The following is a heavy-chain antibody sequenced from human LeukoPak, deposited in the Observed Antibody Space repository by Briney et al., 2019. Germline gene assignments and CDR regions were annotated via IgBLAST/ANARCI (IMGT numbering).Heavy chain of an antibody. CDR2: ISGSGGTT. CDR3: ARATVTTICPTAHDY. J-gene: IGHJ4*02. Sequence: GGSLRLSCAASGFTFSSHAMTWVRQAPGKGLEWVSAISGSGGTTYYADSVKGWFTISRDNSKNTLYLQMNSLRAEDTAVYYCARATVTTICPTAHDYWGQGTLVTVSS. V-gene: IGHV3-23*01. CDR1: GFTFSSHA. D-gene: IGHD4-11*01.